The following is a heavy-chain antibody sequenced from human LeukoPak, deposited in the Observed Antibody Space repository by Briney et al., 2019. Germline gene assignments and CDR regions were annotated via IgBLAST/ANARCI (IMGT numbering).Heavy chain of an antibody. CDR2: IYYSGST. Sequence: SETLSLTCTVSCGSISSYYWSWIRQPPGKGLEWIGYIYYSGSTNYNPSLKSRVTMSVDTSNNEFSLKLNSVTAADTAVYYCARTYDSPGYYSPDYYYMDVWGKGTTVTISS. V-gene: IGHV4-59*12. J-gene: IGHJ6*03. CDR3: ARTYDSPGYYSPDYYYMDV. CDR1: CGSISSYY. D-gene: IGHD3-22*01.